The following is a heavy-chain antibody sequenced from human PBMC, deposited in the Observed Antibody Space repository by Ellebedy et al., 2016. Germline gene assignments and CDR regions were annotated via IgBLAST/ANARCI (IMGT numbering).Heavy chain of an antibody. D-gene: IGHD3-10*01. V-gene: IGHV3-21*04. Sequence: GESLKISXAASGFTFNIAGMTWVRQAPGKGLEWVATIVFSGTATYYSDSVKGRFIISRDNAKNSLFLQMNSLRTEDTALYYCARDRSYGSPFDLWGQGTLVTVSS. CDR1: GFTFNIAG. CDR3: ARDRSYGSPFDL. J-gene: IGHJ5*02. CDR2: IVFSGTAT.